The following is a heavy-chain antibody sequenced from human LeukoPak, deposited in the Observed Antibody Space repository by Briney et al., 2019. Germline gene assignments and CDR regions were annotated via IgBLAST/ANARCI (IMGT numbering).Heavy chain of an antibody. CDR3: ARDRGDHAFDI. Sequence: GGSLRLSCAASGFIFSNYAMSWVRQAPGKGPEWVSSISGSGSDTYYADSVKGRITISRDNSKNMVFLQMNSLRAEDTALYYCARDRGDHAFDIWGQGTMVTVSS. J-gene: IGHJ3*02. CDR2: ISGSGSDT. V-gene: IGHV3-23*01. CDR1: GFIFSNYA.